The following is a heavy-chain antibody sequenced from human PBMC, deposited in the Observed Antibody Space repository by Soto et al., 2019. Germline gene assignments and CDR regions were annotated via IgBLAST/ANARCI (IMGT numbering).Heavy chain of an antibody. CDR1: GFTFSSYA. D-gene: IGHD6-6*01. J-gene: IGHJ4*02. CDR3: AKSSTAFVPSDPPDY. V-gene: IGHV3-23*01. Sequence: GGSLRLSCAASGFTFSSYAMSWVRQAPWRGLEWVSAISGSGGSTYYADSVKGRFTISRDNSKNTLYLQMNSLRAEDTAVYYCAKSSTAFVPSDPPDYWGQGTLVTVSS. CDR2: ISGSGGST.